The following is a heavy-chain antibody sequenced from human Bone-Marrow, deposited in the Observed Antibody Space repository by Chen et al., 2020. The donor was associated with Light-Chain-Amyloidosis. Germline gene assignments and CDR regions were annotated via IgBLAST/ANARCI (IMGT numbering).Heavy chain of an antibody. J-gene: IGHJ4*02. V-gene: IGHV4-34*01. CDR1: GGSFSGYY. Sequence: QVQLQQRGAGLLKPSETLSLTCAVYGGSFSGYYWSWIRQPPGKGLEWIGEINHSGSTNYNPSLKSRVTISVDTSKNQFSLKLSSVTAADTAVYYCARDGYDFWSGYLAYWGQGTLVTVSS. CDR2: INHSGST. D-gene: IGHD3-3*01. CDR3: ARDGYDFWSGYLAY.